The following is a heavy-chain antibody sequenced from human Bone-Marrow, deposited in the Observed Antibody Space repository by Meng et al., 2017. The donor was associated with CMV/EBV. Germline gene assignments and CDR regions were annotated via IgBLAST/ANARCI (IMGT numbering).Heavy chain of an antibody. J-gene: IGHJ4*02. CDR1: GYTFTGYY. Sequence: SVKVSCKASGYTFTGYYMHWVRQAPGQGLEWMGWINPNSGGTNYAQRFQGRVTMTRDTSISTAYMELSGLIPDDTAVYYCARDEGEGYNSTPYYWGQGTLVTVSS. V-gene: IGHV1-2*02. CDR2: INPNSGGT. CDR3: ARDEGEGYNSTPYY. D-gene: IGHD5-24*01.